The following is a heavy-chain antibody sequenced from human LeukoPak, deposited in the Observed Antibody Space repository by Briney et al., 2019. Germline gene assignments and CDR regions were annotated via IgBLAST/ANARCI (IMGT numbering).Heavy chain of an antibody. CDR2: ISYDGSNK. D-gene: IGHD5-24*01. CDR1: GFTFSSYA. J-gene: IGHJ4*02. V-gene: IGHV3-30*04. CDR3: AKDRWLQGYFDY. Sequence: PGGSLRLSCAASGFTFSSYAMHWVRQAPGKGLEWVAVISYDGSNKYYADSVKGRCTISRDNSKKTVYLQMNSLRTEDTAVYYCAKDRWLQGYFDYWGQGTLVTVSS.